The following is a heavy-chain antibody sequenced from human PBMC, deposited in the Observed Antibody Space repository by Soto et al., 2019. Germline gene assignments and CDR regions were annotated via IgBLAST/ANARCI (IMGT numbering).Heavy chain of an antibody. D-gene: IGHD6-13*01. CDR2: ISWTSGSI. CDR1: GFTFDDYA. J-gene: IGHJ4*02. CDR3: AVGSLYGWGQLPFDY. V-gene: IGHV3-9*01. Sequence: EVQLVESGGGLVQPGRSLRLSCAASGFTFDDYAMHWVRQAPGKGLEWVSGISWTSGSIGYADSVKGRFTISRDNAKNSLYLQMNSLRAEDKALYYCAVGSLYGWGQLPFDYWGQGTRVKVAS.